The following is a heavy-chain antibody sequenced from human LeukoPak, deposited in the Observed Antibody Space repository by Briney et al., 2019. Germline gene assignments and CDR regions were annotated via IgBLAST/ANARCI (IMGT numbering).Heavy chain of an antibody. CDR1: GFTFSSYG. D-gene: IGHD3-22*01. V-gene: IGHV3-74*01. CDR2: INSDGSTT. Sequence: GGSLRLSCAATGFTFSSYGMHWVRQAPGKGLVWVSRINSDGSTTTYADSVKGRFTISRDHSKNTLYLQMNSLRAEDTAVYYCAKYDYYDSSGYYLLPDERIFQHWGQGTLVTVSS. CDR3: AKYDYYDSSGYYLLPDERIFQH. J-gene: IGHJ1*01.